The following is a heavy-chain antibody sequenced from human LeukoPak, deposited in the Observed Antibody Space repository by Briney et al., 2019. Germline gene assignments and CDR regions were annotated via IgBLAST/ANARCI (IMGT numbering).Heavy chain of an antibody. CDR2: IYYSGST. D-gene: IGHD2-21*02. Sequence: PSETLSLTCTVSGASIIITYGSWIRNPPGKGLKWMGYIYYSGSTNYNPSLKSRVTISVDTSKNQFSLKLSSVTAADTAVYYCARTVAVTSMLDYWGQGTLVTVSS. CDR3: ARTVAVTSMLDY. J-gene: IGHJ4*02. V-gene: IGHV4-59*08. CDR1: GASIIITY.